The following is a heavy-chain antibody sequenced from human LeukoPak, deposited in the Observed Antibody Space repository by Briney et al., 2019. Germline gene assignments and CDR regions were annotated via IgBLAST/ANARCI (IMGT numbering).Heavy chain of an antibody. CDR2: IIPIFGTA. Sequence: SVKVSCKASGYTFTSYAISWVRQAPGQGLEWMGGIIPIFGTANYAQKFQGRVTITADESTSTAYMELSSLRSEDTAVYYCARGPTGDSLVSIYYYYGMDVWGQGTTVTVSS. CDR1: GYTFTSYA. D-gene: IGHD6-6*01. CDR3: ARGPTGDSLVSIYYYYGMDV. J-gene: IGHJ6*02. V-gene: IGHV1-69*13.